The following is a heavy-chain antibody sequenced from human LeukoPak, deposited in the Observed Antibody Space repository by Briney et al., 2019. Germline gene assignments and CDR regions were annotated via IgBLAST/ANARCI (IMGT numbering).Heavy chain of an antibody. D-gene: IGHD4-17*01. Sequence: ASVKVSSKASGYTFTDYYMHWVRQAPGQWLEWIGWINPHSGDTHYAERFQGRVTMTRDTSISTAYMDLSRLGSDDTAVYYCARGSALRQTTGTTFDYWGQGTLVTVSS. CDR2: INPHSGDT. CDR1: GYTFTDYY. CDR3: ARGSALRQTTGTTFDY. V-gene: IGHV1-2*02. J-gene: IGHJ4*02.